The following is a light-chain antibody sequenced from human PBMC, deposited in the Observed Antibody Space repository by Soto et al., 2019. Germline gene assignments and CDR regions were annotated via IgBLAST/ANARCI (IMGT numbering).Light chain of an antibody. Sequence: QSALTQAASVSGAPGQSIAISCTGTGSDVGGYSYVSWYQQQPGKAPKLVISDVSNRPSGVSDRFSGSKSGNTASLTISGLQTEDEADYYCASYTTSSTYVFGTGTKLTVL. V-gene: IGLV2-14*01. CDR1: GSDVGGYSY. CDR3: ASYTTSSTYV. CDR2: DVS. J-gene: IGLJ1*01.